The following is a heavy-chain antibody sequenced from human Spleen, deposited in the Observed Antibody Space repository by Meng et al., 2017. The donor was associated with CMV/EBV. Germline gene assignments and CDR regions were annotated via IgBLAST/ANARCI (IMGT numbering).Heavy chain of an antibody. CDR2: VSGNSNNR. D-gene: IGHD3-3*01. CDR1: GLTFSNFA. Sequence: GGSLRLSCAASGLTFSNFAMTWVRQAPGKGLEWVSSVSGNSNNRYYADSVKGRFTISRDNSQNTLYLQMNSLRVEDTAIYYCAKGRTYYDFSSGYSAAYYYYGMDVWGQGTTVTVSS. CDR3: AKGRTYYDFSSGYSAAYYYYGMDV. J-gene: IGHJ6*02. V-gene: IGHV3-23*01.